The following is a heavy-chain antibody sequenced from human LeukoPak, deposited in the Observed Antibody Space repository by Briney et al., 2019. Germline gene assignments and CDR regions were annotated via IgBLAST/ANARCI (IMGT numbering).Heavy chain of an antibody. J-gene: IGHJ3*02. V-gene: IGHV3-30*04. Sequence: GGSLRLSCAASGFTFSSYAMHWVRQAPGKGLEWVAVISNDGSNKYYADSVKGRFTISRDNSKNTLYLQMNSLRDEDTAVYYCGRDRVAFDIWGQGTMVTVSS. CDR2: ISNDGSNK. CDR1: GFTFSSYA. CDR3: GRDRVAFDI.